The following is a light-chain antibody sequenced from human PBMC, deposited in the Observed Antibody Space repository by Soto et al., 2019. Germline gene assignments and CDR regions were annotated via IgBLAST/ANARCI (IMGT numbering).Light chain of an antibody. J-gene: IGLJ2*01. CDR3: SSYAARNNVV. CDR1: SSDIGGYKY. V-gene: IGLV2-8*01. CDR2: EVS. Sequence: QSALTQPPSASGSPGQSVPISCTGTSSDIGGYKYVSWYPQHPGKAPNLMIYEVSKRPSGVPDRFSGSKSGNTASLTVSGRQTEDEADYYCSSYAARNNVVFGGGTKLTVL.